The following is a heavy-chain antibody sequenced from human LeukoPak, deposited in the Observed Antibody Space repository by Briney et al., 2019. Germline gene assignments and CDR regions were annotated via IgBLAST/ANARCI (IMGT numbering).Heavy chain of an antibody. CDR1: GFTFSSYA. Sequence: GGSLRLSCAASGFTFSSYAMHWVRQAPGKGLEWVADISYDGSNKYYADSVKGRFTISRDNSKNTLYLQMNSLRAEDTAVYYCARGRYSYGPAGQAFDIWGQGTMVTVSS. CDR3: ARGRYSYGPAGQAFDI. CDR2: ISYDGSNK. D-gene: IGHD5-18*01. J-gene: IGHJ3*02. V-gene: IGHV3-30*04.